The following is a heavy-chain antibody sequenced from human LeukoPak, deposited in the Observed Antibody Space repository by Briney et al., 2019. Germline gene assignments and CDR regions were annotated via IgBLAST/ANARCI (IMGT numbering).Heavy chain of an antibody. V-gene: IGHV3-23*01. J-gene: IGHJ6*02. Sequence: QSGGSLRLSCAASGFTFSSYVMNWVRQAPGKGLEWVSSISDNGVTRYYADSVKGRFTISRDNSDNTVYLQMNNLRAEDTAIYYCAKAPAPYYYYYGMDVWGQGTAVTVSS. CDR1: GFTFSSYV. CDR2: ISDNGVTR. CDR3: AKAPAPYYYYYGMDV.